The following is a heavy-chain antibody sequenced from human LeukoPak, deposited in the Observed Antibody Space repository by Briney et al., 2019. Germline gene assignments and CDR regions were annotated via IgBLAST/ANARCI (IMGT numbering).Heavy chain of an antibody. V-gene: IGHV1-2*02. CDR2: INPKSGGT. CDR3: ARIRDGYNDAYDI. Sequence: ASVKVSCKASGYTFTGYYIHWVRQAPGQGLEWMGWINPKSGGTNYAQKFQGRVTMTRDTSINTAYMELSRLRSEDTAIYYCARIRDGYNDAYDIWGQGTVVTVPS. D-gene: IGHD5-24*01. CDR1: GYTFTGYY. J-gene: IGHJ3*02.